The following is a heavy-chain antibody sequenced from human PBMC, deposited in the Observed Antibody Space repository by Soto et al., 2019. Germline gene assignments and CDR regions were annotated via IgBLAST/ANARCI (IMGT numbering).Heavy chain of an antibody. CDR3: AHSALWFGESLATFDY. Sequence: SETMSLTCAVYGGSFSGYYWSWIRQPPGKGLEWIGEINHSGSTNYNPSLKSRVTISVDTSKNQFSLKLSSVTAADTATYYCAHSALWFGESLATFDYWGQGTLVTVSS. V-gene: IGHV4-34*01. CDR1: GGSFSGYY. D-gene: IGHD3-10*01. J-gene: IGHJ4*02. CDR2: INHSGST.